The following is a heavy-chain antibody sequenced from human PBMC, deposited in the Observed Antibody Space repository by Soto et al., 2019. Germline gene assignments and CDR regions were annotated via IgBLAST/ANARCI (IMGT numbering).Heavy chain of an antibody. D-gene: IGHD5-18*01. Sequence: GESLKISCKGSGYSFTSYWIGWVRQMPGKGLEWMGIIYPGDSDTRYSPSFQGQVTISADKSISTAYLQWSSLKASDTAMYYCARLGSYGYSDYYYYGMDVWGQGTTVTVS. CDR1: GYSFTSYW. J-gene: IGHJ6*02. V-gene: IGHV5-51*01. CDR2: IYPGDSDT. CDR3: ARLGSYGYSDYYYYGMDV.